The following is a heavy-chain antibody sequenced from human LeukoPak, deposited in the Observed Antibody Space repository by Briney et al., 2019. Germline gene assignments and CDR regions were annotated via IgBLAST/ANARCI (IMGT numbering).Heavy chain of an antibody. J-gene: IGHJ4*02. D-gene: IGHD3-9*01. V-gene: IGHV4-34*01. CDR3: ALGYYDILTGYYVDDY. CDR1: GGSFSGYY. Sequence: SETLSLTCAVYGGSFSGYYWSWIRQPPGKGLEWIGEINHSGSTNYNPSLKSRVTISVDTSKNQFSLKLSSVTAADTAVYYCALGYYDILTGYYVDDYWGQGTLVTVSS. CDR2: INHSGST.